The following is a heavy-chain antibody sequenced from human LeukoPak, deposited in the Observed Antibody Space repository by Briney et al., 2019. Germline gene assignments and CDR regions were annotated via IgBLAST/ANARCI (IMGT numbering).Heavy chain of an antibody. V-gene: IGHV4-34*01. CDR3: ARRTGNFWSGYYLYYYYYMDV. D-gene: IGHD3-3*01. CDR2: INHSGST. CDR1: GGSFSGYY. Sequence: SETLSLTCAVYGGSFSGYYWSWIRQLPGKGLEWIGEINHSGSTNYNPSLKSRVTISVDTSKNQFSLKLSSVTAADTAVYYCARRTGNFWSGYYLYYYYYMDVWGKGTTVTVSS. J-gene: IGHJ6*03.